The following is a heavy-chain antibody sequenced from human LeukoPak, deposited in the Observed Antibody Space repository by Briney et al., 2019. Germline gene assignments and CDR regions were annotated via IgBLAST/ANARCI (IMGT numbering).Heavy chain of an antibody. Sequence: GGSLRLSCAASGFTFSTYAIHWVRQAPGKGLEWVSIIYSDGSTYYADSVKGRFTISRDNSKNTLYLQLNSLRAEDTAVYYCAKVRSSAWYPADYWGQGTLVTVSS. CDR3: AKVRSSAWYPADY. D-gene: IGHD6-19*01. CDR1: GFTFSTYA. V-gene: IGHV3-53*01. CDR2: IYSDGST. J-gene: IGHJ4*02.